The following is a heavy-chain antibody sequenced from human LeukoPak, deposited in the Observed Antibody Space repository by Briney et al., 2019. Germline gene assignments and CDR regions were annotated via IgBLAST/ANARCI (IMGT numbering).Heavy chain of an antibody. Sequence: GSLRLSCAASGFTFSDYYMSWIRQAPGKGLEWVSYISSSGSTIYYADSLKGRFTISRDNAKNSLYLQMNSLRAEDTAVYYCAGGYSSGWLYYWGQGTLVTVSS. CDR2: ISSSGSTI. CDR3: AGGYSSGWLYY. D-gene: IGHD6-19*01. CDR1: GFTFSDYY. J-gene: IGHJ4*02. V-gene: IGHV3-11*01.